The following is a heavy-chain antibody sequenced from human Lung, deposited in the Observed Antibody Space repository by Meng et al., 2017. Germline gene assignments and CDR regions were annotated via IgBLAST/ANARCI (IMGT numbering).Heavy chain of an antibody. CDR2: INHSGST. V-gene: IGHV4-34*01. J-gene: IGHJ4*02. CDR3: ARGPTTMAHDFDY. CDR1: GGSFSDYY. Sequence: QVQLQQWGEGRLQPWETLSLTCVVSGGSFSDYYWSWIRQPPGKGLEWIGEINHSGSTNYNPSLESRATISVDTSQNNLSLKLSSVTAADSAVYYCARGPTTMAHDFDYWGQGTLVTVSS. D-gene: IGHD4-11*01.